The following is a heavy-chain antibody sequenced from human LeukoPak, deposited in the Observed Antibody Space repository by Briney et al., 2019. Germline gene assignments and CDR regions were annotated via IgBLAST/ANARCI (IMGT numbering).Heavy chain of an antibody. CDR2: VYSNDDK. D-gene: IGHD3-10*01. V-gene: IGHV2-5*01. CDR1: GFSLTTSGVA. Sequence: SGPTLVNPTQTLTLTCTFSGFSLTTSGVAMAWIRQPPGKALEWLGIVYSNDDKRYSPSLKSGLTITKDTSKNQVVLTMTNMDPVDTATYFCAHRRSTFVRGWFDPWGQGTLVTVSS. CDR3: AHRRSTFVRGWFDP. J-gene: IGHJ5*02.